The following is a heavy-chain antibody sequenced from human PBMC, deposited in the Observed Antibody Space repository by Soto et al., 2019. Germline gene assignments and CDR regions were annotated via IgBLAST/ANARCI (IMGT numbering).Heavy chain of an antibody. CDR3: ARRLDILTGFSWFDP. CDR1: GGSISSYY. D-gene: IGHD3-9*01. V-gene: IGHV4-59*01. CDR2: IYYSGST. J-gene: IGHJ5*02. Sequence: SETLSLTCTVSGGSISSYYWNWIRQPPGKGLECIGFIYYSGSTNYNPSLKSRVTISVDTSKNQFSLKLSSVTAADTAVYYCARRLDILTGFSWFDPWGQGTLVTVSS.